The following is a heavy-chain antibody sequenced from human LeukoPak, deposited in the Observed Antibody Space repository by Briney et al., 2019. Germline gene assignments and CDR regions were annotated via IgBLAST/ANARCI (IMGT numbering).Heavy chain of an antibody. CDR1: GFTFSTYA. D-gene: IGHD3-16*01. Sequence: GGSLRLSCAASGFTFSTYAMNWVRQAPGMGLEWVSAISTSGDSTYYRDSVKGRFTISRDNSKNTLYLQMNSLRAEDTAVYYCAKRRESGIGSLYYFDYWGQGTLVTVSS. V-gene: IGHV3-23*01. J-gene: IGHJ4*02. CDR2: ISTSGDST. CDR3: AKRRESGIGSLYYFDY.